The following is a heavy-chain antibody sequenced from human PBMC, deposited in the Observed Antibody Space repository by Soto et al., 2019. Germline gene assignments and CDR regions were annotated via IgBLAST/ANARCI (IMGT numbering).Heavy chain of an antibody. CDR1: GGSISSYY. V-gene: IGHV4-59*01. CDR2: IYYSGST. D-gene: IGHD6-13*01. CDR3: AREMAAAGTWGWFDP. Sequence: KTSETLSLTCTVSGGSISSYYWSWIRQPPGKGLEWIGYIYYSGSTNYNPSLKSRVTISVDTSKNQFSLKLSSVTAADTAVYYCAREMAAAGTWGWFDPWGQGTLVTVSS. J-gene: IGHJ5*02.